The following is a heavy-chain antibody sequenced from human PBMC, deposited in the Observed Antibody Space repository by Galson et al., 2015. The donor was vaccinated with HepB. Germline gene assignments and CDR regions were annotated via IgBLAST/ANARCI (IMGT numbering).Heavy chain of an antibody. CDR3: AKDQGLITMVRGMITSSYYYYGVDV. Sequence: SLRLSCAASGFNFISYGMHWVRQAPGKGLEWVAVISYNGNNKYYADSVRGRFTISRDTSKNTVYLQMNSLRAGDTAVYYCAKDQGLITMVRGMITSSYYYYGVDVWGQGTTVTVSS. J-gene: IGHJ6*02. V-gene: IGHV3-30*18. CDR2: ISYNGNNK. D-gene: IGHD3-10*01. CDR1: GFNFISYG.